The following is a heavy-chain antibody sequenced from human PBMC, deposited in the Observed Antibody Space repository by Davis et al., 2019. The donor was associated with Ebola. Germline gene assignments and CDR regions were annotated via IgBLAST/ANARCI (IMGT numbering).Heavy chain of an antibody. J-gene: IGHJ3*02. CDR2: ISVYNGNT. V-gene: IGHV1-18*01. CDR3: ATENIGAFDI. Sequence: AASVKVSCKASGYTFTSYGISWVRQAPGQGLEWMGWISVYNGNTKYAQKPQGRVTMTTDTSTSTAYMELSSLRSEDTAVYYCATENIGAFDIWGQGTMVTVSS. CDR1: GYTFTSYG.